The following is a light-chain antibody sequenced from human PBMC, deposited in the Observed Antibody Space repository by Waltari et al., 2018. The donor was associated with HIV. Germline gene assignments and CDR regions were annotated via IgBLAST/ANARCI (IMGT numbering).Light chain of an antibody. CDR2: AAS. J-gene: IGKJ1*01. Sequence: EIWLTQSPATLSLSPGERATLSCRASQSVTSNYLAWYQQKPGQAPRLLIYAASNRATGIPDRFSGSGSGTDFTLTISRLEPEDFALYFCQQYGSSPQTFGQWTKVEIQ. CDR3: QQYGSSPQT. CDR1: QSVTSNY. V-gene: IGKV3-20*01.